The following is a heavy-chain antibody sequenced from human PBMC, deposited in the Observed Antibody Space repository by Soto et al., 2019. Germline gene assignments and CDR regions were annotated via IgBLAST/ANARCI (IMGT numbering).Heavy chain of an antibody. CDR2: INPNSGGT. CDR1: GYTFTGYY. J-gene: IGHJ3*02. V-gene: IGHV1-2*04. Sequence: GASVKVSCKASGYTFTGYYMHWVRQAPGQGLEWMGWINPNSGGTNYAQKFQGWVTMTRDTSISTAYMELSRLRSDDTAMYYCATPQRYYDFWSGHHATDAFDIWGQGTMVTVSS. CDR3: ATPQRYYDFWSGHHATDAFDI. D-gene: IGHD3-3*01.